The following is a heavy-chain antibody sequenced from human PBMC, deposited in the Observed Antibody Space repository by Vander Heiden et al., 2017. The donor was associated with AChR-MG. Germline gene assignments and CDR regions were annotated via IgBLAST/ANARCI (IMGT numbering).Heavy chain of an antibody. CDR3: AKDAGTGFGRGHFGMDV. CDR1: GFTFSSYA. CDR2: ISGSGGST. J-gene: IGHJ6*02. D-gene: IGHD6-13*01. Sequence: EVQLLESGGGLVQPGESLRLSCAASGFTFSSYAMSWVRQAPGKGLEWVSAISGSGGSTYYADSVKGRFTISRDNSKNTLYLQVNSLRAEDTAVYYCAKDAGTGFGRGHFGMDVWGQGTTVTVSS. V-gene: IGHV3-23*01.